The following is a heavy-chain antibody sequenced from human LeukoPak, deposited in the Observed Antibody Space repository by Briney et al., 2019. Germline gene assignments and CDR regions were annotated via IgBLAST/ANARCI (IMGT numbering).Heavy chain of an antibody. CDR2: IIPIFGTA. J-gene: IGHJ5*02. CDR1: GGTFSSYA. CDR3: ARTELLYDSSGSYNWFDP. Sequence: SVKVSCKASGGTFSSYAISWVRQAPGQGLEWMGGIIPIFGTANYAQKFQGRVTITADESTSTAYMELSSLRSEDTAVYYCARTELLYDSSGSYNWFDPWGQGTLVTVSS. D-gene: IGHD3-22*01. V-gene: IGHV1-69*01.